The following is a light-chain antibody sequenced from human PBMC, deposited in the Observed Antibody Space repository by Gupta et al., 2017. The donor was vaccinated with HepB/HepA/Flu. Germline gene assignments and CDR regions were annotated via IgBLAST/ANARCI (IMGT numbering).Light chain of an antibody. J-gene: IGLJ2*01. CDR2: GNS. CDR3: QSYDSSLSGYVV. Sequence: QSVLTQPPSVSGAPGQRSTISCIRSSPNIGAGYDVHWYQPLPGTAPQLLIYGNSNRPSGVPDRFSGSKSGTSASLAITGLQAEDEADYYCQSYDSSLSGYVVFGGGTKLTVL. V-gene: IGLV1-40*01. CDR1: SPNIGAGYD.